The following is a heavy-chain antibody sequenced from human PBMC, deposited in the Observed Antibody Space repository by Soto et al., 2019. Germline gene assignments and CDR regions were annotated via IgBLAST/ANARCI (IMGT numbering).Heavy chain of an antibody. CDR2: IYWDDDK. CDR3: AHTIAAAGTPHDTWFDP. Sequence: QITLKESGPTLVKPTQTLTLTCTFSGFSLSTSGVGVGWIRQPPGKALEWLALIYWDDDKRYSPSLKSRLTITKDTSKNQVVLTVTNMDPVDTATYYCAHTIAAAGTPHDTWFDPWGQGTLVTVSS. D-gene: IGHD6-13*01. J-gene: IGHJ5*02. CDR1: GFSLSTSGVG. V-gene: IGHV2-5*02.